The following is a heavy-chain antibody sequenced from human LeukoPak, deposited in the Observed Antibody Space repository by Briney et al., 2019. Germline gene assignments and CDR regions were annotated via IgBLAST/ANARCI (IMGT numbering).Heavy chain of an antibody. J-gene: IGHJ3*02. Sequence: SETLSLTCTVSGGSISSYHWSWIRQPPGKGLEWIGRIYTSGSTNYNPSLKSRVTMSVDTSKKQFSLKLSSVTAADTAVYYCARVGGYCSGGSCEPIWGPGTMVTVSS. CDR3: ARVGGYCSGGSCEPI. D-gene: IGHD2-15*01. V-gene: IGHV4-4*07. CDR1: GGSISSYH. CDR2: IYTSGST.